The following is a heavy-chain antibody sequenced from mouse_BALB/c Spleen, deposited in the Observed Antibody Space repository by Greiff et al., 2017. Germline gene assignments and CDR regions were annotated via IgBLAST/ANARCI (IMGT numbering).Heavy chain of an antibody. J-gene: IGHJ4*01. CDR2: ISNGGGST. Sequence: EVQLVESGGGLVQPGGSLKLSCAASGFTFSSYTMSWVRQTPEKRLEWVAYISNGGGSTYYPDTVKGRFTISRDNAKNTLYLQMGSLKSEDTAMYYCASRGDGTTGDYAMDYWGQGTSVTVSS. CDR1: GFTFSSYT. D-gene: IGHD2-1*01. V-gene: IGHV5-12-2*01. CDR3: ASRGDGTTGDYAMDY.